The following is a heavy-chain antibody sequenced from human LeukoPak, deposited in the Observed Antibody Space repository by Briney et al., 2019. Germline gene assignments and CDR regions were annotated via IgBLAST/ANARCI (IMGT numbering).Heavy chain of an antibody. Sequence: SETLSLTCTVSGYSISSGYYWGWIRRPPGKGLEWIGSIYHSGSTYYNPSLKSRVTMSVDTSKNQFSLKLSSVTAADTAVYYCASQGAAAGNAFDIWGQGTMVTVSS. J-gene: IGHJ3*02. D-gene: IGHD6-13*01. V-gene: IGHV4-38-2*02. CDR3: ASQGAAAGNAFDI. CDR1: GYSISSGYY. CDR2: IYHSGST.